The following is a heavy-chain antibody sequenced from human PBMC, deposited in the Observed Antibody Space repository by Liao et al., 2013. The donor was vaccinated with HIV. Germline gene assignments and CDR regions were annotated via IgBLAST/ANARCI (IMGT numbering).Heavy chain of an antibody. CDR3: ARGPYSGSFHRVFDY. CDR2: INHSGST. J-gene: IGHJ4*02. D-gene: IGHD1-26*01. Sequence: QVQLQQWGAGLLQPSETLSLTCAVYGGSFSGYYWSWIRQPPGKGLEWIGEINHSGSTNYNPSLKSRVTISVDTSKHQFSLKLSSVTAADTAVYYCARGPYSGSFHRVFDYWGQGTLVTVSS. CDR1: GGSFSGYY. V-gene: IGHV4-34*02.